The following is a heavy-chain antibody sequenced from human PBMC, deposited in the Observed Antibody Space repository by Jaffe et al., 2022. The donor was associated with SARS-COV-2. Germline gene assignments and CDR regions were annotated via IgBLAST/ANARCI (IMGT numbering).Heavy chain of an antibody. CDR3: ARHSGSNSGWYRGPYYFDY. V-gene: IGHV4-39*01. CDR1: GGSVSNASYS. CDR2: IHYSGNT. Sequence: QLQLQESGPGLVKPSETLSLTCTVSGGSVSNASYSWGWIRQPPGKGLEWIGTIHYSGNTYYCPSLKSRVTISIDTSKNQFSLILSSATAADTAVYYCARHSGSNSGWYRGPYYFDYWGQGTLVTVSS. J-gene: IGHJ4*02. D-gene: IGHD6-19*01.